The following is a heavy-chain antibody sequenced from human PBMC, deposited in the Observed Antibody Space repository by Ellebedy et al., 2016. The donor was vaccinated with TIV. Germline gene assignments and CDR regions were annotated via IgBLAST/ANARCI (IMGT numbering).Heavy chain of an antibody. J-gene: IGHJ5*02. Sequence: MPSETLSLTCTVSGYSISSGYYWGWIRQPPGKGLDWIGSIYHSGSTYYNPSLKSRVTISVDTSKTQFFLKLSFVTAADTAVYYCARDRGAASFDPWGQGTLVTVSS. D-gene: IGHD6-25*01. CDR3: ARDRGAASFDP. CDR1: GYSISSGYY. V-gene: IGHV4-38-2*02. CDR2: IYHSGST.